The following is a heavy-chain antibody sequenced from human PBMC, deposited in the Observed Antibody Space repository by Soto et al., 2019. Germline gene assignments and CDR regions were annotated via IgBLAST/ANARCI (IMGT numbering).Heavy chain of an antibody. Sequence: GGSLRLSCAASGFTCSDSYMSWFRQATGKGLEWVSYISSSGSTIYYADSVKGRFTISRDNVKNSLYLQMNRLRDEDTVVYYCAGEGNERGLKGFDFWGQGTLVTVSS. D-gene: IGHD3-16*01. CDR2: ISSSGSTI. V-gene: IGHV3-11*04. CDR3: AGEGNERGLKGFDF. J-gene: IGHJ5*01. CDR1: GFTCSDSY.